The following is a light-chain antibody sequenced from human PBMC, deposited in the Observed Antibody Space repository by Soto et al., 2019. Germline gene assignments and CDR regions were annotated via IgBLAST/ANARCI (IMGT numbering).Light chain of an antibody. CDR3: QQYNTWSSIT. CDR2: GAS. Sequence: EIVMTQSPATLSVSPGERVTLSCRASESISTKLAWYQQKPGQAPSLLMYGASTRATGIPARFSGSGSGTEFTLTISSLQSENFAAYYCQQYNTWSSITFGQGTRLEIK. CDR1: ESISTK. V-gene: IGKV3-15*01. J-gene: IGKJ5*01.